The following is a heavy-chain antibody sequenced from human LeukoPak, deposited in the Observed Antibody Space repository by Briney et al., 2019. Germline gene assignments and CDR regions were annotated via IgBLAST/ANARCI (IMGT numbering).Heavy chain of an antibody. CDR2: INHSGST. J-gene: IGHJ6*02. V-gene: IGHV4-34*01. D-gene: IGHD2-21*01. CDR3: ARGALIASYYYYGMDV. Sequence: SETLSLTCGVSGGSISSGGFSWSWIRQPPGKGLEWIGEINHSGSTNYNPSLKSRVTISVDTSKNQFSLKLSSVTAADTAVYYCARGALIASYYYYGMDVWGQGTTVTVSS. CDR1: GGSISSGGFS.